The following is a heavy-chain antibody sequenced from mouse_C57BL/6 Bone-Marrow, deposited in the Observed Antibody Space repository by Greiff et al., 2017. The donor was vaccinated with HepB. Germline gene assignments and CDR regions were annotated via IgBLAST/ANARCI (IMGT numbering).Heavy chain of an antibody. V-gene: IGHV5-12*01. D-gene: IGHD2-3*01. CDR3: ARLSYDGSYYAMDY. Sequence: EVKLVESGGGLVQPGGSLKLSCAASGFTFSDYYMYWVRHTPEKRLELVAYISNGGGSTYYPDTVKGRFTISRDNAKNTLYLQMSRLTSEDTAMYYCARLSYDGSYYAMDYWGQGTSVTVSS. CDR1: GFTFSDYY. CDR2: ISNGGGST. J-gene: IGHJ4*01.